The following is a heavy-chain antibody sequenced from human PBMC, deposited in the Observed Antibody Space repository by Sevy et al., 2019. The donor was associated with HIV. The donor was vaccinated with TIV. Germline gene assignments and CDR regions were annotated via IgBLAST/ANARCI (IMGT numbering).Heavy chain of an antibody. J-gene: IGHJ6*02. CDR3: ARGGGYCSSTSCYRGTYYYYGMDV. CDR2: IIPIFGTA. CDR1: GGTFSSYA. V-gene: IGHV1-69*13. D-gene: IGHD2-2*02. Sequence: ASVKVSCKASGGTFSSYAISWVRQAPGQGLEWMGGIIPIFGTANYAQKFQGRVTITADESTSTAYMELSSLRSEDTAVYYCARGGGYCSSTSCYRGTYYYYGMDVWGQGTTVTVSS.